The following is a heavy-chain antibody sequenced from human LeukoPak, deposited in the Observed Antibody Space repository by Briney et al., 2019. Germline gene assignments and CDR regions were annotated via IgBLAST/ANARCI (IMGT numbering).Heavy chain of an antibody. CDR3: ARPHSSGWYGVYDI. J-gene: IGHJ3*02. CDR2: FAYSGAT. V-gene: IGHV4-59*08. CDR1: DGSISSHY. Sequence: SETLSLTCTVSDGSISSHYWSWIRQPPGKGLEWIGHFAYSGATSYNASLKSRVTISVDTSKNQFSLTLTSVTAADTAVYYCARPHSSGWYGVYDIWGQGTMVTVSS. D-gene: IGHD6-19*01.